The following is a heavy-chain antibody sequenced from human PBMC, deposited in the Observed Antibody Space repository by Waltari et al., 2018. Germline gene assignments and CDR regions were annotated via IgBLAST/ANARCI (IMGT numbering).Heavy chain of an antibody. CDR3: SRGRALFDY. CDR1: GFSFNNAW. CDR2: IENKTEGGRT. V-gene: IGHV3-15*07. J-gene: IGHJ4*02. Sequence: EVQLVESGGSLVKPGGSLRLSCAASGFSFNNAWMNWVRRAPGKGLEWVGRIENKTEGGRTDYATVVKGRFTISRDDSQNTLYLDMNSLKTEDSAVYYCSRGRALFDYWGPGTLATVSS.